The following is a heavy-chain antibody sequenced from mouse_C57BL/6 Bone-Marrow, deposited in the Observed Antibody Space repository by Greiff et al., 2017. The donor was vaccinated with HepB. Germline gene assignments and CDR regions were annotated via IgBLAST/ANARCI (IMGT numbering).Heavy chain of an antibody. V-gene: IGHV1-22*01. CDR2: INPNNGGT. CDR1: GYTFTDYN. J-gene: IGHJ1*03. Sequence: DVKLQESGPELVKPGASVKMSCKASGYTFTDYNMHWVKQSHGKSLEWIGYINPNNGGTSYNQKFKGKATLTVNKSSSTAYMELRSLTSEDSAVYYCARGVTTVVAPYWYFDVWGTGTTVTVSS. CDR3: ARGVTTVVAPYWYFDV. D-gene: IGHD1-1*01.